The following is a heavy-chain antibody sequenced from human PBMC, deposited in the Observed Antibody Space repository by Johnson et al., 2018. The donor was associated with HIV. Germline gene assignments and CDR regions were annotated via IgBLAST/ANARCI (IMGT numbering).Heavy chain of an antibody. Sequence: VQLVESGGGVVHPGRSLRLSCAASGFTFSSYAMSWVRQAPGKGLEWVSAISGSGGSTYYADSVKGRFTISRDNSKNTLYLQMNSLSAEDTAVYYCASRYTVDAFDIWGQGTMVTVSS. D-gene: IGHD1-1*01. CDR1: GFTFSSYA. J-gene: IGHJ3*02. CDR3: ASRYTVDAFDI. V-gene: IGHV3-23*04. CDR2: ISGSGGST.